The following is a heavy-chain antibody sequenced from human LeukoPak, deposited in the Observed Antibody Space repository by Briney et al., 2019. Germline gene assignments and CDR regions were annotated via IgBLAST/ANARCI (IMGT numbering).Heavy chain of an antibody. D-gene: IGHD3-10*01. V-gene: IGHV1-2*02. J-gene: IGHJ4*02. CDR1: GYTFTGYY. CDR3: ARGRSGELTWAFTLDS. CDR2: INPNSGGT. Sequence: GASLKVSCKASGYTFTGYYMHWVRQAPGQGLEWMGWINPNSGGTKYAQKFQGRVTMTRDMSISTAYMELSRLRSDDTAVYYCARGRSGELTWAFTLDSWGQGTLVTVSS.